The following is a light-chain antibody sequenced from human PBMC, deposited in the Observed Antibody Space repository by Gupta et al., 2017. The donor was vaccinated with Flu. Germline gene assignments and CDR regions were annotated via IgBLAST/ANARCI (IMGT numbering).Light chain of an antibody. J-gene: IGLJ2*01. V-gene: IGLV1-47*02. CDR3: EIWDDSKSGVV. CDR1: GCNIGSKY. CDR2: TIT. Sequence: QSVLTQPPSASGTPGQRITISCSGSGCNIGSKYVSWYQHLPGTAPIFLMYTITQRPSGVPDRFSASTSGTSASLTISGVQAEDEADYYCEIWDDSKSGVVFGGGTKLTVL.